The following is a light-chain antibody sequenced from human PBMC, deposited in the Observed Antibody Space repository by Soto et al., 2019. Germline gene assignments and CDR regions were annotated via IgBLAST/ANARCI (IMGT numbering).Light chain of an antibody. J-gene: IGLJ1*01. CDR3: QSYDSSMSGAV. CDR2: GNN. CDR1: SSNIGAGYP. V-gene: IGLV1-40*01. Sequence: KRVSISCTGSSSNIGAGYPVHWYQQLPGTAPKLLIYGNNNRPSGVPDRVSGSKSGTSASLVITGLQDEDEADYYCQSYDSSMSGAVLGTGTKVTVL.